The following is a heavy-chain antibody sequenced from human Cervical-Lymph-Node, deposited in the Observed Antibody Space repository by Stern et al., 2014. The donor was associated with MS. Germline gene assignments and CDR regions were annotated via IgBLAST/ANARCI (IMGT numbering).Heavy chain of an antibody. V-gene: IGHV1-69*01. CDR1: GPTFTSYA. CDR3: ARGELKEGLVRGMDV. D-gene: IGHD1-26*01. CDR2: IIPIFGTA. J-gene: IGHJ6*02. Sequence: QVQLVQSGAEVKNPPPSPNPPRKASGPTFTSYAISWVRQPPGQRLEWMGGIIPIFGTANYAQKFQGRVTITADESTSTAYMELSSLRSEDTAVYYCARGELKEGLVRGMDVWGQGTTVTVSS.